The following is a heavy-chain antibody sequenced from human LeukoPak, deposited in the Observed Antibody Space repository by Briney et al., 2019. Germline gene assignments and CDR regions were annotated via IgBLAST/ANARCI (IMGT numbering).Heavy chain of an antibody. CDR2: ISWNSGSI. CDR3: AKAPGMALVDLTLDY. V-gene: IGHV3-9*01. CDR1: GFTFDDYA. Sequence: PGGSLRLSCAASGFTFDDYAMPWVRQAPGKGLEWVSGISWNSGSIGYADSVKGRFTISRDNAKNSLYLQMNSLRAEDTALYYCAKAPGMALVDLTLDYWGQGTLVTVSS. J-gene: IGHJ4*02. D-gene: IGHD2-15*01.